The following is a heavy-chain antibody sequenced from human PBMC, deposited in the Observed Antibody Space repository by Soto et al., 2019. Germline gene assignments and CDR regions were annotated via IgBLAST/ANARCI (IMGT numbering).Heavy chain of an antibody. CDR3: ARVLLTAVAGTAPPRGNWFDP. V-gene: IGHV4-34*01. Sequence: SETLSLTCAVYGGSFSGYYWSWIRQPPGKGLEWIGEINHSGSTNYNPSLKSRVTISVDTSKNQFSLKLSSVTAADTAVYYCARVLLTAVAGTAPPRGNWFDPWGQGTLVTVSS. J-gene: IGHJ5*02. CDR1: GGSFSGYY. CDR2: INHSGST. D-gene: IGHD6-19*01.